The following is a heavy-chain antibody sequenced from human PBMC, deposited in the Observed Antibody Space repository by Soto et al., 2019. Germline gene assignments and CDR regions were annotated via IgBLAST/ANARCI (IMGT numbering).Heavy chain of an antibody. Sequence: QITLKESGPTLVKPTQTLTLTCTFSGFSLSTSGVGVCWIRQPPGKALEWLALIYWDDDKRYSPSLKSRLTITKDTSKYQVVLTMTNMDPVDTATYYCAHGLAVAGTGAFDIWGQGTMVTVSS. CDR1: GFSLSTSGVG. CDR3: AHGLAVAGTGAFDI. D-gene: IGHD6-19*01. J-gene: IGHJ3*02. CDR2: IYWDDDK. V-gene: IGHV2-5*02.